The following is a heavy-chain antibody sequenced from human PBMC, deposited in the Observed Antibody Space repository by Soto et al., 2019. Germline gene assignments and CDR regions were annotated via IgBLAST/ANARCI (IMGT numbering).Heavy chain of an antibody. CDR1: GGSFSGYY. CDR3: ARGRTGAGNYYDSSGYQYYFDY. D-gene: IGHD3-22*01. Sequence: SETLSLTCAVYGGSFSGYYWSWIRQPPGKGLEWIGEINHSGSTNYNPSLKSRVTISVDTSKNQFSLKLSSVTAADTAVYYCARGRTGAGNYYDSSGYQYYFDYWGQGTLVTVSS. V-gene: IGHV4-34*01. J-gene: IGHJ4*02. CDR2: INHSGST.